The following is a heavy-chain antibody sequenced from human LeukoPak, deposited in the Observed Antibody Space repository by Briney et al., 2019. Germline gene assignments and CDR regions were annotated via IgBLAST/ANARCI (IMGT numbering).Heavy chain of an antibody. CDR2: IKQDGSEE. Sequence: PSETLSLTCAVYGGSFSGYYWSWIRQPPGKGLEWVANIKQDGSEEYYVDSVKGRFTISRDNAKNSLFLQMNSLRVDDTAVYYCARDYGGYYGSWSKGNYYYYMDVWGKGTTVTVSS. CDR3: ARDYGGYYGSWSKGNYYYYMDV. V-gene: IGHV3-7*01. D-gene: IGHD3-10*01. CDR1: GGSFSGYY. J-gene: IGHJ6*03.